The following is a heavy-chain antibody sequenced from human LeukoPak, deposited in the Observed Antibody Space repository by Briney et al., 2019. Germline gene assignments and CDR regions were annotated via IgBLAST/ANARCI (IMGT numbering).Heavy chain of an antibody. V-gene: IGHV1-8*01. Sequence: GASVKVSCKASGYTFTSYDINWVRQATGQGLEWMGWMNPNSGNTGYAQKFQGRVTMTRSTSISTAYMELSSLRSEDTAVYYCARGSSGWYGQRFDYWGQGTLVTVSS. CDR1: GYTFTSYD. D-gene: IGHD6-19*01. J-gene: IGHJ4*02. CDR2: MNPNSGNT. CDR3: ARGSSGWYGQRFDY.